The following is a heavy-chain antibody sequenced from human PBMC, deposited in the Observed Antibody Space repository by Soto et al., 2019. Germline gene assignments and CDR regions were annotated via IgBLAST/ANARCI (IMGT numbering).Heavy chain of an antibody. V-gene: IGHV3-30*18. CDR2: IWYDGSRK. CDR3: AKGDTYQLQSAGFDY. CDR1: GFIFSNYG. J-gene: IGHJ4*02. Sequence: QVQLVESGGGAVQPGRSLRLSCAASGFIFSNYGMHWVRQAPGKGLEWVGGIWYDGSRKYYGDSVKGRFTISRDNSKNTVYMQMNSLRAEDTAVYYCAKGDTYQLQSAGFDYWGQGTPVTVSS. D-gene: IGHD2-2*01.